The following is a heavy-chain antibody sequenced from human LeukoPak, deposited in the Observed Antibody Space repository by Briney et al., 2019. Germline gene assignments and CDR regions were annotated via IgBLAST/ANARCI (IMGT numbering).Heavy chain of an antibody. CDR2: ISAYNGNT. Sequence: GASVKVSCKASGYTFTSYGISWVRQAPGQGLEWMGWISAYNGNTNYAQKLQGRVTMTTDTSTSTAYMELRSLRSDDTAVYYCARAVNYDILTGYLALDYWGQGTLVTASS. D-gene: IGHD3-9*01. CDR3: ARAVNYDILTGYLALDY. V-gene: IGHV1-18*01. CDR1: GYTFTSYG. J-gene: IGHJ4*02.